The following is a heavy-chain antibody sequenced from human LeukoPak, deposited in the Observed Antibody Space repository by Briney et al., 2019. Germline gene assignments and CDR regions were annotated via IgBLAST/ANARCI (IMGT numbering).Heavy chain of an antibody. V-gene: IGHV3-23*01. D-gene: IGHD6-19*01. J-gene: IGHJ4*02. CDR3: AKDPPLIAVAPFDY. Sequence: GGSLTLSCAACGFTFSIYAMSWVPPAPGKGRVGVSAISGSGGSTYYADSVKGRFTISRDNTKNTLYLQMHSLRAEDTAVYYCAKDPPLIAVAPFDYWGQGTLVTVSS. CDR2: ISGSGGST. CDR1: GFTFSIYA.